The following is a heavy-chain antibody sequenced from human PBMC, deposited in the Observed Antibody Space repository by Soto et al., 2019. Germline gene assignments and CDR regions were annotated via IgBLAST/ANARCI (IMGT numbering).Heavy chain of an antibody. CDR1: GGSVDRGDYY. D-gene: IGHD2-21*01. CDR3: ARLVVVAPVANV. J-gene: IGHJ4*02. CDR2: VSSYRGAT. Sequence: SETLSLTGTVSGGSVDRGDYYWTWIRQPPWKGREWIAYVSSYRGATYYNPSLKSRLTISLGTPMNQFSLNLTSVTAADTAVYFCARLVVVAPVANVWGQGALVTVSS. V-gene: IGHV4-30-4*01.